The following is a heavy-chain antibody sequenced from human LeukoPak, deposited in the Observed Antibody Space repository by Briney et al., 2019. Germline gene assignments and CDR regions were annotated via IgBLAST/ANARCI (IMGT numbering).Heavy chain of an antibody. V-gene: IGHV3-23*01. CDR1: GFTFSSYA. CDR3: AKGGLYGGDYDSSGYPDPFDY. J-gene: IGHJ4*02. CDR2: ISGSGGST. D-gene: IGHD3-22*01. Sequence: QPGGSLRLSCAASGFTFSSYAMSWVRQAPGKGLEWVSAISGSGGSTYYADSVKGRFTISRDNSKNTLYLQMNSLRAEDTAVYYCAKGGLYGGDYDSSGYPDPFDYWGQGTLVTVSS.